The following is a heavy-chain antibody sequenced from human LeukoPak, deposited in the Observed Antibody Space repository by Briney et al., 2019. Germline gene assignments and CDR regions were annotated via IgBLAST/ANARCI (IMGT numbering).Heavy chain of an antibody. J-gene: IGHJ4*02. CDR3: AKRGHSCGDFDY. D-gene: IGHD5-18*01. V-gene: IGHV1-8*01. CDR2: MNPNSDNT. Sequence: ASVKVSCKASGYTFTSYDINWVRQATGQGLEWMGWMNPNSDNTGYAQKFQARVTMTRNTSISTAYMELSNLRSEDTAVYYCAKRGHSCGDFDYWGQGTLVTVSS. CDR1: GYTFTSYD.